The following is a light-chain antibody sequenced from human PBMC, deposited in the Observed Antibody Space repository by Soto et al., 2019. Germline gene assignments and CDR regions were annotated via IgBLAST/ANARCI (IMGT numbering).Light chain of an antibody. CDR1: NTDIGVYDF. J-gene: IGLJ1*01. Sequence: QTPLNQPPSAFGSPGQSFTIACTGTNTDIGVYDFVSLYQHHPGKAPRLIIYEVVQRPSGVPDRFSGSKSGNTASLTVSGLQAADEADYFCKSYAGSNTYVFGSGTKVTVL. V-gene: IGLV2-8*01. CDR3: KSYAGSNTYV. CDR2: EVV.